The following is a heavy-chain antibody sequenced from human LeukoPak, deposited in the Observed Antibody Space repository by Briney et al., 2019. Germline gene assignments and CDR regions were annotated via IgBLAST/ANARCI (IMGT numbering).Heavy chain of an antibody. D-gene: IGHD3-10*01. CDR2: INSGNGHT. V-gene: IGHV1-3*03. CDR3: ARAGGYGSGYLSPLIYYFDY. J-gene: IGHJ4*02. CDR1: GYTFTSYT. Sequence: ASVKVSCKASGYTFTSYTIHWVRQAPGQRLEWMGWINSGNGHTKYSQDFQGRVTITRDTSATTAYMELSSLRSEDTAVYYCARAGGYGSGYLSPLIYYFDYWGQGTLVTVSS.